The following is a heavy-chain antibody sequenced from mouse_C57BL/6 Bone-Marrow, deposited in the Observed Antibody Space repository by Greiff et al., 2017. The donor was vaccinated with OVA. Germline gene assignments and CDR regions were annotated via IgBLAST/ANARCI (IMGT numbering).Heavy chain of an antibody. J-gene: IGHJ1*03. CDR1: GYAFSSSW. CDR3: ARWATTVVDWYFDV. D-gene: IGHD1-1*01. Sequence: VQLQQSGPELVKPGASVKISCKASGYAFSSSWMNWVKQRPGKGLESIGRIYPGDGDTNYNGKFKGKATLTADKSSSTAYMQLSSLTSEDSAVYFCARWATTVVDWYFDVWGTGTTVTVSS. V-gene: IGHV1-82*01. CDR2: IYPGDGDT.